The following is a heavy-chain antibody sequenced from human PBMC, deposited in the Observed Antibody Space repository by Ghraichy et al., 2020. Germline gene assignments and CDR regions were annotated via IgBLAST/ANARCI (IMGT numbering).Heavy chain of an antibody. D-gene: IGHD6-13*01. J-gene: IGHJ6*02. Sequence: SLNISCTVSGGAISSGGYYWSWIRQHPGKGLEWIGYIFHSGNTYYNPSLKSRISISADTSKNQFSLRLSSVTAADTAVYYCAKDYSSTPGRMDVWGQGTTVTV. CDR3: AKDYSSTPGRMDV. CDR2: IFHSGNT. CDR1: GGAISSGGYY. V-gene: IGHV4-31*03.